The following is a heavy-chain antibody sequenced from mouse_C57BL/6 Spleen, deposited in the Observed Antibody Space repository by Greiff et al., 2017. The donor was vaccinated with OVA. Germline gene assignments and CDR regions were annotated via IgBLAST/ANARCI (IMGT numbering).Heavy chain of an antibody. CDR2: INPNNGGT. Sequence: VQLQQSGPELVKPGASVKISCKASGYTFTDYYMNWVKQSHGKSLEWIGDINPNNGGTSYNQKFKGKATLTVDKSSSTAYMELRSLTSEDSAVYDCARQRDYGSSFDYWGQGTTLTVPS. V-gene: IGHV1-26*01. D-gene: IGHD1-1*01. CDR3: ARQRDYGSSFDY. CDR1: GYTFTDYY. J-gene: IGHJ2*01.